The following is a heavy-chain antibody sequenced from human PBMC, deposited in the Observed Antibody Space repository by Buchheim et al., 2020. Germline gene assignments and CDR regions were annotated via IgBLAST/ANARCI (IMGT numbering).Heavy chain of an antibody. CDR2: IYYSGWT. CDR3: ARDMGRGHNYFDY. D-gene: IGHD3-10*01. J-gene: IGHJ4*02. CDR1: GGSISNYY. V-gene: IGHV4-59*01. Sequence: QVQLQESGPGLVKPSETLSLTCTVSGGSISNYYWSWIRQPPGKGPEWIGYIYYSGWTTQNPSLKSRVTISVDTSKNQFSPKLSSVTAADTAVYYCARDMGRGHNYFDYWGQGTL.